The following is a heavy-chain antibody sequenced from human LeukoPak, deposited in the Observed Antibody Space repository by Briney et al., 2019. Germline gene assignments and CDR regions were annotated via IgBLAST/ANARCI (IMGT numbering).Heavy chain of an antibody. V-gene: IGHV4-59*01. CDR1: GFTFSSYW. Sequence: GSLRLSCAASGFTFSSYWMSWIRQPPGKGLEWIGYIYYSGSTNYNPSLKSRVTISVDTSKNQFSLKLSSVTAADTAVYYCARNPDTAKENNWFDPWGQGTLVTVSS. CDR3: ARNPDTAKENNWFDP. CDR2: IYYSGST. J-gene: IGHJ5*02. D-gene: IGHD5-18*01.